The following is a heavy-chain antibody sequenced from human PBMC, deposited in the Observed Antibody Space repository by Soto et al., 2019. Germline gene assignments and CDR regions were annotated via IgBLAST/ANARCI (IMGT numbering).Heavy chain of an antibody. CDR3: ARATSSGCFDY. V-gene: IGHV3-13*01. D-gene: IGHD6-19*01. Sequence: GGSLRLSCSASGFPFRSYDMHWVRQATGKGLEWVSAIGTAGDTYYPGSVKGRFTISRENAKNSLYLRMNSLRAGDTAVYYCARATSSGCFDYWGQGTLVTVSS. J-gene: IGHJ4*02. CDR1: GFPFRSYD. CDR2: IGTAGDT.